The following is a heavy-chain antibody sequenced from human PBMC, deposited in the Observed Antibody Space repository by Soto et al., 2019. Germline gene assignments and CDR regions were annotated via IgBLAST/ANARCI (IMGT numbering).Heavy chain of an antibody. CDR2: IKQDGSEK. V-gene: IGHV3-7*01. CDR1: GFTFSSYW. J-gene: IGHJ3*02. CDR3: ARDIMGPAQDIVVVPAAMAFDI. D-gene: IGHD2-2*01. Sequence: GGSLRLSCAASGFTFSSYWMSWVRQAPGKGLEWVANIKQDGSEKYYVASVKGRFTISRDNAKNSLYLQMNSLRAEDTAVYYCARDIMGPAQDIVVVPAAMAFDIWGQGTMVTVSS.